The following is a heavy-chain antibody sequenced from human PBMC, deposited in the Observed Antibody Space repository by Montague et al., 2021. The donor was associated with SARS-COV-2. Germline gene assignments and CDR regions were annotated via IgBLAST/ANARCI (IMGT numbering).Heavy chain of an antibody. Sequence: PALVKPTQTLTLTCIFSGFSLNTPEVAVGWIRQPPGKALEWLALIYGGDEKRYGPSLQSRLTITRDTSKSQVVLTMTNMDPVDTSTYFCAHRFAGFFDYWGQGTLVTVSS. CDR3: AHRFAGFFDY. V-gene: IGHV2-5*05. CDR2: IYGGDEK. J-gene: IGHJ4*02. CDR1: GFSLNTPEVA.